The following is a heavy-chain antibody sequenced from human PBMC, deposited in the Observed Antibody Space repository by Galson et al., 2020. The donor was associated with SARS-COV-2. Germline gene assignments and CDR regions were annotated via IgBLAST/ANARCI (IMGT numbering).Heavy chain of an antibody. CDR2: LHSGGGT. CDR3: ARDLLNAFDV. V-gene: IGHV3-53*05. J-gene: IGHJ3*01. Sequence: QLGESLKISCAASGFIVSGHYMSWVRQAPGKGLEWVSVLHSGGGTYYADSVKGRFTVSRDNSKNTLYLQMNSLRPDDTAVYYCARDLLNAFDVWGQGTMVTVSS. CDR1: GFIVSGHY.